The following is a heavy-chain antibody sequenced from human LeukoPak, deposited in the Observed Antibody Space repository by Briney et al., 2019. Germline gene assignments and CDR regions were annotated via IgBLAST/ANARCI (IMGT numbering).Heavy chain of an antibody. Sequence: PGGSLRLSCTASGFTFGDYAMSWVRQAPGKGLEWVGFIRSKAYGGTTEYAASVKGRFTISRDDSKSIAYLQMNSLKTEDTAVYYCTGDSGSYEGIDYWGQGTLVTVSS. CDR3: TGDSGSYEGIDY. D-gene: IGHD1-26*01. CDR2: IRSKAYGGTT. V-gene: IGHV3-49*04. J-gene: IGHJ4*02. CDR1: GFTFGDYA.